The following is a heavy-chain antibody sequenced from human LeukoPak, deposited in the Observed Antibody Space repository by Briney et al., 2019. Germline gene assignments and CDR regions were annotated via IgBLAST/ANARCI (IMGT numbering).Heavy chain of an antibody. CDR2: ISSSGSTI. V-gene: IGHV3-48*03. Sequence: PGGSLRLSCAASGFTFSSYEMNWGRQAPGKGLEWVSYISSSGSTIYYADSVKGRFTISRDNAKNSLYLQMNSLRAEDTGVYYCARTGRGYDFWSGSYYYMDVWGKGTTVTVSS. CDR3: ARTGRGYDFWSGSYYYMDV. J-gene: IGHJ6*03. D-gene: IGHD3-3*01. CDR1: GFTFSSYE.